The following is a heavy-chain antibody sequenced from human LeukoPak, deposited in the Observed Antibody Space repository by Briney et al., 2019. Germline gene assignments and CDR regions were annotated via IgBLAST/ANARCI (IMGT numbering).Heavy chain of an antibody. CDR3: ASSSWYGRIDY. CDR1: GGSINNYY. V-gene: IGHV4-4*07. D-gene: IGHD6-13*01. J-gene: IGHJ4*02. Sequence: SGTLSLTCTVSGGSINNYYWSWIRQPAGKGLEWIGRIYTRGSTNYNPSLKSRVTMSVDTSKNQFSLKLSSVTAADTAVYYCASSSWYGRIDYWGQGTLVTVSS. CDR2: IYTRGST.